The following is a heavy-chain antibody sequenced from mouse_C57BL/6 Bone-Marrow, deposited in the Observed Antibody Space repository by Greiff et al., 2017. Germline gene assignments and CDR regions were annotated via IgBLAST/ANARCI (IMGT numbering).Heavy chain of an antibody. CDR3: ARRRVCPGYFDV. Sequence: QVQLQQPGAGLVKPGASVKLSCKASGYTFTSYWITWVKQRPGQGLEWIGDIYPGSGSTNYNEKFKSKATLTVDTSSSTSYMQLSSLTSEDAEVYYCARRRVCPGYFDVWGTGTTVTVSS. CDR2: IYPGSGST. J-gene: IGHJ1*03. V-gene: IGHV1-55*01. CDR1: GYTFTSYW.